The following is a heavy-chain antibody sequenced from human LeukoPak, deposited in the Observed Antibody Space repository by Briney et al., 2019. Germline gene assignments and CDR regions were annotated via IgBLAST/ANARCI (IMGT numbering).Heavy chain of an antibody. CDR2: IWYDGSNK. CDR1: GFTFSSYG. CDR3: TTKYYDFWSGYYYYYYGMDV. Sequence: PGGSLRLSCAASGFTFSSYGMHWVRQAPGKGLEWVAVIWYDGSNKYYADSVKGRFTISRDNSKNTLYLQMNSLRAEDTAVYYCTTKYYDFWSGYYYYYYGMDVWGQGTTVTVSS. V-gene: IGHV3-33*01. J-gene: IGHJ6*02. D-gene: IGHD3-3*01.